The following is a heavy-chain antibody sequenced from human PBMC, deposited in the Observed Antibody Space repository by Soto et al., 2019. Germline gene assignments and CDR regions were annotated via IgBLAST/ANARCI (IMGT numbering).Heavy chain of an antibody. CDR3: ARVRGDDFWSGYYTHYYYGMDG. CDR1: GGTFSIYA. Sequence: SVKVSCKASGGTFSIYAISWVLQAPGQGLEWMGGIIPIFGTANYAQKFQGRVTITADESTSTAYMELSSLRSEDTAVYYCARVRGDDFWSGYYTHYYYGMDGWGQGNTVTVSS. CDR2: IIPIFGTA. J-gene: IGHJ6*02. D-gene: IGHD3-3*01. V-gene: IGHV1-69*13.